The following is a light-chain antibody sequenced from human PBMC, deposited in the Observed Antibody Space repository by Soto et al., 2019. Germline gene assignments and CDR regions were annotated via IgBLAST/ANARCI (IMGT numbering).Light chain of an antibody. CDR2: DVS. Sequence: QSVPTQPRSVSGSPGQSVTISCTGTSSDVGDYDFVSWYHQHPGKVPKVIIYDVSERPSGVPDRFSGSKSGNTASLTISGLQAEDEAVYYCCSYAGGHTWVFGGGTELTVL. CDR3: CSYAGGHTWV. CDR1: SSDVGDYDF. V-gene: IGLV2-11*01. J-gene: IGLJ3*02.